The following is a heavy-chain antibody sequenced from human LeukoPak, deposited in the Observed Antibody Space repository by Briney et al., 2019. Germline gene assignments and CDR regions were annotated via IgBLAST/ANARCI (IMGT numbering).Heavy chain of an antibody. CDR3: ARHPDYGDPYYYYGMDV. Sequence: SDPQSLPCTVSGRPISSSSYLWGRIRQPPGKGLVWFGSIYYSGSTYYNPSLKSRVTISVDTSKNQFSLKLSSVTAADTAVYYCARHPDYGDPYYYYGMDVWGQGTTVTVSS. J-gene: IGHJ6*02. CDR1: GRPISSSSYL. V-gene: IGHV4-39*01. CDR2: IYYSGST. D-gene: IGHD4-17*01.